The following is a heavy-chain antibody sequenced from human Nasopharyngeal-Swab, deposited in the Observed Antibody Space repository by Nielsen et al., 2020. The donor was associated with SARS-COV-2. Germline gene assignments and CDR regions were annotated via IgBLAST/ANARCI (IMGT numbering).Heavy chain of an antibody. D-gene: IGHD2-21*02. Sequence: GGSLRLSCAASGFTFSDYYMAWVRQAPGPGLEWLSYISTSGRTTDSADSVKGRFTISRDNSKNTLYLQMNSLRAEDTAVYYCAREEVTADAFDIWGQGTMVTVSS. CDR1: GFTFSDYY. V-gene: IGHV3-11*04. CDR2: ISTSGRTT. CDR3: AREEVTADAFDI. J-gene: IGHJ3*02.